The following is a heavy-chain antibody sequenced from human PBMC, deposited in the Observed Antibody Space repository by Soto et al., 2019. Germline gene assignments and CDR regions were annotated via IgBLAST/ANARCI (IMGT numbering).Heavy chain of an antibody. CDR2: IKHSGRT. J-gene: IGHJ4*02. CDR1: GGSFSGYY. V-gene: IGHV4-34*01. Sequence: QVQLQQWGAGLLKPSETLSLTCAVYGGSFSGYYWSWIRQPPGKGLEWMGAIKHSGRTNYNPSPRSRVTISVDTSKHQFSLKLSSVTAADTAVYYCVIIPFDYWGQGTLVTVSS. D-gene: IGHD3-10*01. CDR3: VIIPFDY.